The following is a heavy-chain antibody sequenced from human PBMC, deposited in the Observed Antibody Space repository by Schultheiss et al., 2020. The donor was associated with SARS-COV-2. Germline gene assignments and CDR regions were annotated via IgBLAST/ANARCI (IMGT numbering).Heavy chain of an antibody. CDR3: ARVASGYPAIGFDY. CDR2: MNPNSGNT. J-gene: IGHJ4*02. Sequence: ASVKVSCKASGYTFTSYDINWVRQATGQGLEWMGWMNPNSGNTGYAQKFQGRVTMTRNTSISTAYMELSSLRSEDTAVYYCARVASGYPAIGFDYWGQGTLVTVSS. V-gene: IGHV1-8*01. D-gene: IGHD3-22*01. CDR1: GYTFTSYD.